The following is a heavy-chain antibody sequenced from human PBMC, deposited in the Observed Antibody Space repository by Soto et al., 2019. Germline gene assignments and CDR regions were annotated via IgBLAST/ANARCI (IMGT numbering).Heavy chain of an antibody. CDR2: IKEDGGEK. D-gene: IGHD3-10*01. CDR3: ARDYNREFDY. CDR1: GITFSDYW. V-gene: IGHV3-7*05. Sequence: EVQLVESGGGLVQPGGSLRLSCAASGITFSDYWMSWVRQAPGKGLEWVANIKEDGGEKYYVDSVKGRFTISRDNAKNSLYMQMNSLRAEDTAVYYCARDYNREFDYWGQGTPVTVPS. J-gene: IGHJ4*02.